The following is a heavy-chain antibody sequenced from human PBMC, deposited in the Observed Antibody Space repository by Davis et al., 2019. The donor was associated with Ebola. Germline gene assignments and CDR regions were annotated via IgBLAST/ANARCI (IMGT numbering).Heavy chain of an antibody. CDR1: GFTFSSYW. D-gene: IGHD3-10*01. CDR2: IKQDGSEK. CDR3: ARVLGVLLPDY. J-gene: IGHJ4*02. Sequence: PGGSLRLSCAASGFTFSSYWMSWVRQAPGKGLEWVANIKQDGSEKYYVDSVKGRFTISRDNAKNSLYLQMNGLRAEDTAVYYCARVLGVLLPDYWGQGTLVTVSS. V-gene: IGHV3-7*01.